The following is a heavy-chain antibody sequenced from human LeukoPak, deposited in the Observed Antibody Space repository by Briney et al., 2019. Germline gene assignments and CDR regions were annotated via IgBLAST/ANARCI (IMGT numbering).Heavy chain of an antibody. CDR2: ISAYNGNT. Sequence: GASMNLSCKASGYTFTSYGISWERQAPGQGLEWMGWISAYNGNTNYAQKLQGRVTKTTDTATSTAYTELRSLRSDDTAVYYCARGRVTLAAAGTRNWFDPWGQGTLVTVSS. CDR1: GYTFTSYG. D-gene: IGHD6-13*01. J-gene: IGHJ5*02. V-gene: IGHV1-18*04. CDR3: ARGRVTLAAAGTRNWFDP.